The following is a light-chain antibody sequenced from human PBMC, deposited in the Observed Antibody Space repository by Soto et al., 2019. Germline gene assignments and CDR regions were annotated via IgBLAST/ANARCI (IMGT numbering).Light chain of an antibody. CDR2: DAA. J-gene: IGKJ5*01. CDR3: QQRNTWPPIT. V-gene: IGKV3-11*01. CDR1: HRIGRD. Sequence: EILLTQSPAILSLSTRERATLSCRARHRIGRDLAWYQQKPGQALRLLIYDAANRATGIPARFSGSGSGTDFTLTISGLEFEDFAVYCCQQRNTWPPITFGQGTGLAI.